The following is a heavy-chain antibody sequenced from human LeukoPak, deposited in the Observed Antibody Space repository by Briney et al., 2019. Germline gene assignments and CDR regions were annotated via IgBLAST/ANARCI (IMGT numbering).Heavy chain of an antibody. CDR3: ARRRKDYFDSGRGAFDI. J-gene: IGHJ3*02. Sequence: PSETLSLTCAVYGGSLSGYYWTWLRQPPGKGLEWIGEINHSESTNYKPSLKSRVTISVDKSKNQFSLKLNSVTAADTAVYYCARRRKDYFDSGRGAFDIWGQGTMVTVSS. CDR2: INHSEST. D-gene: IGHD3-10*01. CDR1: GGSLSGYY. V-gene: IGHV4-34*01.